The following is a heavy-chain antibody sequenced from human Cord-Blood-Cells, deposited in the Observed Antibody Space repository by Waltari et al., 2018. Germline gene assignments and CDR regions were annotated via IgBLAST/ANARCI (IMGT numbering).Heavy chain of an antibody. J-gene: IGHJ4*02. CDR3: ARDRSHTAMPTLWYYFDY. V-gene: IGHV4-4*07. CDR2: NYRSGST. CDR1: RGALSIYA. Sequence: QVQLQESGPGLVKPSEILPLTCPAPRGALSIYAWSWIRQPAGKGLEWIGRNYRSGSTNYNPSLKSRVTMSVDTSKNQFSLKLSSVTAADTAVYYCARDRSHTAMPTLWYYFDYWGQGTLVTVSS. D-gene: IGHD5-18*01.